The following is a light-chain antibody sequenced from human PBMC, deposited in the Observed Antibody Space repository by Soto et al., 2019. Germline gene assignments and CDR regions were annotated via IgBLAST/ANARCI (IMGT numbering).Light chain of an antibody. CDR3: QQYGGSPIT. CDR1: QSVSRR. V-gene: IGKV3-20*01. Sequence: ELVMTQSPATLSLSPGGRATLSCRASQSVSRRLAWYQQRPGQSPRLLISGASMRASGVPVRFIGSGSGTDFTLTITRLEPEDFAVYYCQQYGGSPITFGLGTRLEIK. CDR2: GAS. J-gene: IGKJ5*01.